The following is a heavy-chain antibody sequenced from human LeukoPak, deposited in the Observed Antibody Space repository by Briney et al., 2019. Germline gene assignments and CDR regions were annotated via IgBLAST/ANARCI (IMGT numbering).Heavy chain of an antibody. CDR1: GFTFSSYG. CDR3: ARSKSDYVWGSYRSGAFDI. Sequence: GGSLRLSCAASGFTFSSYGMHWVRQAPGKGLEGVAVIWYDGSNKYYADSVKGRFTISRDNSKNTLYLQMNSLRAEDTAVYYCARSKSDYVWGSYRSGAFDIWGQGTMVTVSS. D-gene: IGHD3-16*02. CDR2: IWYDGSNK. V-gene: IGHV3-33*01. J-gene: IGHJ3*02.